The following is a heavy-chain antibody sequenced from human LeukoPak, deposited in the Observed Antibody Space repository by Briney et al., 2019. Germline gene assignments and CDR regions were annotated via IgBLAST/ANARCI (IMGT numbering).Heavy chain of an antibody. J-gene: IGHJ4*02. CDR2: IRQDGSER. CDR1: GFSFSDYW. Sequence: GGSLRLSCAASGFSFSDYWMSWVRQAPGKGLEWVANIRQDGSERYYVDSMKGRFTISRDNAKNSLYLQMNSLRAEDTAVYYCARDLGYCTSTSCLHHFDYWGQGTLVTVSS. V-gene: IGHV3-7*01. CDR3: ARDLGYCTSTSCLHHFDY. D-gene: IGHD2-2*01.